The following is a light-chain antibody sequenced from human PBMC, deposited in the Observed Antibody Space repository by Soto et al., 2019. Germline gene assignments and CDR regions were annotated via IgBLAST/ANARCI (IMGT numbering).Light chain of an antibody. CDR1: QSVSNNY. V-gene: IGKV3-20*01. J-gene: IGKJ1*01. Sequence: EIVLTQSPGTLSLSPWERATPSCRASQSVSNNYLAWYQQKPGQAPRLLIYGASNRATGIPDRFSGSGSGTDFTLTISRLEPEDFAVYYCQQYGSSGTFGQGTKVDI. CDR2: GAS. CDR3: QQYGSSGT.